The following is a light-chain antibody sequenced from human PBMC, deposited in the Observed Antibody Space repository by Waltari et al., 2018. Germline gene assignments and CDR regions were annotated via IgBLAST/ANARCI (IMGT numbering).Light chain of an antibody. V-gene: IGKV1D-13*01. CDR3: QQRSNWPPWT. Sequence: AIQLTQSPSSLSASVGDRVTMTCRASQAISRSVAWFQQKPGKVPKLLIFEASDLEDGVPSRFSGSGGGTRFTLTISSLQPEDFAVYYCQQRSNWPPWTFGQGTRLEIK. CDR1: QAISRS. CDR2: EAS. J-gene: IGKJ5*01.